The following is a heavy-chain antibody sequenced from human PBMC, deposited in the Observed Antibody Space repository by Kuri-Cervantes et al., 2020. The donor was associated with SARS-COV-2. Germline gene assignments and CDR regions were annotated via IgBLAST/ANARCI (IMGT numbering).Heavy chain of an antibody. CDR1: GFAVSSNY. Sequence: GESLKISCAASGFAVSSNYMSWVRQAPGKGLEWVSVIYSGGSTYYADSVKGRFTISRDNSKNTLYLQMNSLRAEDTAVYYCAKDHDNEFGELLSHYWGQGTLVTVSS. V-gene: IGHV3-66*01. D-gene: IGHD3-10*01. J-gene: IGHJ4*02. CDR3: AKDHDNEFGELLSHY. CDR2: IYSGGST.